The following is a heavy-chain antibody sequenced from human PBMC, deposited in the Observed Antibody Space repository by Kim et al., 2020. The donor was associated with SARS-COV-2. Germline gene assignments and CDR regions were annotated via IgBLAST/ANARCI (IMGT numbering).Heavy chain of an antibody. J-gene: IGHJ6*02. CDR2: ISGDGGST. Sequence: GGSLRLSCAASGFTFDDYAMHWVRQAPGKGLEWVSLISGDGGSTYYADSVKGRFTISRDNSKNSLYLQMNSLRTEDTALYYCAKEAPYGGNLYYYYGMDVWGQGTTVTVSS. D-gene: IGHD4-17*01. CDR3: AKEAPYGGNLYYYYGMDV. CDR1: GFTFDDYA. V-gene: IGHV3-43*02.